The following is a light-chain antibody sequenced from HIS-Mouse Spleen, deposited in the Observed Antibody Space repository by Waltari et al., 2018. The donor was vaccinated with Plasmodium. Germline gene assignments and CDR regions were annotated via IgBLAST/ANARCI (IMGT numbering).Light chain of an antibody. J-gene: IGLJ2*01. CDR2: EGS. CDR3: CSYAGSRMV. Sequence: QSALTQPASVSGSPGQSITISCTGTSSDVGSYNLVSWYQQHPGKAPKLIIYEGSTRPSGVSKRFSGSKSGNTASLTISGLQAEDEADYYCCSYAGSRMVFGGGTKLTVL. V-gene: IGLV2-23*01. CDR1: SSDVGSYNL.